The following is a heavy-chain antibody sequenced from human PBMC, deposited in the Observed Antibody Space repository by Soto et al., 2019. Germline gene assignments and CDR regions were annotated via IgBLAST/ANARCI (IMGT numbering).Heavy chain of an antibody. CDR2: ISGSGGST. V-gene: IGHV3-23*01. CDR3: AKRPQGLPENDFWSGYTFDY. CDR1: GFTFSSYA. Sequence: GGSLRLSCAASGFTFSSYAMSWVRQAPGKGLEWVSAISGSGGSTYYADSVKGRFTISRDNSKNTLYLQMNSLRAEDTAVYYCAKRPQGLPENDFWSGYTFDYWGQGTLVTVSS. D-gene: IGHD3-3*01. J-gene: IGHJ4*02.